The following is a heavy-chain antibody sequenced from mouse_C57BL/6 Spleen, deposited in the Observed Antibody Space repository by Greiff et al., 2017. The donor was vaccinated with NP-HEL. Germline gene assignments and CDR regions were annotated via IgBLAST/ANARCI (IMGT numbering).Heavy chain of an antibody. Sequence: QVQLQQSGAELVKPGASVKISCKASGYAFSSYWMNWVKQRPGKGLEWIGQIYPGDGDTNYNGKFKGKATLTADKSSSTAYMQLSSLTSEDSAVYFCARPETPYDYALDYWGQGTSVTVSS. CDR1: GYAFSSYW. J-gene: IGHJ4*01. CDR2: IYPGDGDT. CDR3: ARPETPYDYALDY. D-gene: IGHD6-5*01. V-gene: IGHV1-80*01.